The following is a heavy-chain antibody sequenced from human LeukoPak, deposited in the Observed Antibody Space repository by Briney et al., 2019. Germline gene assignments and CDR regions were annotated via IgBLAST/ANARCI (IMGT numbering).Heavy chain of an antibody. V-gene: IGHV3-49*03. CDR2: IRSKDHDGTT. J-gene: IGHJ4*02. CDR3: TRDPHYYHGNPHDF. Sequence: GVSLRLSCTASGFTFGDYALSWFRQAPGKGLEWLSFIRSKDHDGTTEHAAAVKGRFTISREDSNSIAYLQMNSLIIEDTAVYFCTRDPHYYHGNPHDFWGQGTRVTVSS. CDR1: GFTFGDYA. D-gene: IGHD4-23*01.